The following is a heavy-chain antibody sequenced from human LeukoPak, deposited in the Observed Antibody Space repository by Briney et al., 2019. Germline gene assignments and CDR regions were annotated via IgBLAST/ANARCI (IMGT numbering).Heavy chain of an antibody. CDR2: ISYDGSNK. D-gene: IGHD3-10*01. V-gene: IGHV3-30*03. J-gene: IGHJ3*02. Sequence: GGSLRLSCAASGFTVSSNYMSWVRQAPGKGLEWVAVISYDGSNKYYADSVKGRFTISRDNSKNTLYLQMNSLRAEDTAVYYCAREDPYKAQNAFDIWGQGTMVTVSS. CDR1: GFTVSSNY. CDR3: AREDPYKAQNAFDI.